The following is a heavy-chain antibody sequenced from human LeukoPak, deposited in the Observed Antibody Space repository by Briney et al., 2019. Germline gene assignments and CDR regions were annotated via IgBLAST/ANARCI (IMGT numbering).Heavy chain of an antibody. Sequence: SETLSLTCTVSGGSISSYYWSWIRQPPGKGLEWIGYIYYSGSTNYNPSLKSRVTISVDTSKNQFSLKLSSVTAADTAVYYCASLAVAGTNYYYYGMDVWGQGTTVTVSS. CDR2: IYYSGST. J-gene: IGHJ6*02. CDR1: GGSISSYY. CDR3: ASLAVAGTNYYYYGMDV. V-gene: IGHV4-59*08. D-gene: IGHD6-19*01.